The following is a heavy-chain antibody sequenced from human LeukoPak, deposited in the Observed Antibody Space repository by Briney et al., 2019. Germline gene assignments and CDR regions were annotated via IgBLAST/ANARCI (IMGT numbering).Heavy chain of an antibody. CDR3: AKGGHMIVVPVFDY. J-gene: IGHJ4*02. D-gene: IGHD3-22*01. Sequence: GGSLRLSCAASGFTFSSYSMNWVRQAPGKGLEWVSSISSSSSYIYYADSVKGRFTISRDNSKNTLYLQMNSLRAEDTAVYYCAKGGHMIVVPVFDYWGQGTLVTVSS. CDR1: GFTFSSYS. V-gene: IGHV3-21*01. CDR2: ISSSSSYI.